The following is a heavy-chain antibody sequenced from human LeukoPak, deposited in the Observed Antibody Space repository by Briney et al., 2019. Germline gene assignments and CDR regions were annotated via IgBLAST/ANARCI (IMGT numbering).Heavy chain of an antibody. CDR2: IFFSGTT. D-gene: IGHD6-19*01. CDR3: ARVGSGGAWFDF. CDR1: GFSISSGYY. Sequence: PSETLSLTCTVSGFSISSGYYWGWIRQPPGKGLEWIGYIFFSGTTNYNPSLKSRVTISVDTSKNQFSLKMTSVTAADTAVYFCARVGSGGAWFDFWGQGTLVTVSS. J-gene: IGHJ4*02. V-gene: IGHV4-61*01.